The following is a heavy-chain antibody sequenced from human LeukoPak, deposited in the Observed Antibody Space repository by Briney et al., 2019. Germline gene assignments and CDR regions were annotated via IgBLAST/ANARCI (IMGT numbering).Heavy chain of an antibody. V-gene: IGHV3-23*01. Sequence: GGSLRLSCVASGFTFSAYSMNWVRLAPGKGLEWVATISSSGDNIYYADSVKGRFTISRDNSKNTLYLQMNSLRAEDTAVYYCAKAPLLYYYYYYGMDVWGQGTTVTVSS. D-gene: IGHD2-21*01. CDR2: ISSSGDNI. J-gene: IGHJ6*02. CDR1: GFTFSAYS. CDR3: AKAPLLYYYYYYGMDV.